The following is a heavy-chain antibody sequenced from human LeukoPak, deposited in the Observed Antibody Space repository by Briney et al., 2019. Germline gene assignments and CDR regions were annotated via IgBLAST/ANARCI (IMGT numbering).Heavy chain of an antibody. CDR1: GVSMSSSPYY. D-gene: IGHD2/OR15-2a*01. CDR3: ARHDCDSSRCSVNWFDP. Sequence: SETLSLTCTVSGVSMSSSPYYWGWIRQPPGKGLEWIVTIYDSGNTNYNPSLRSRLTISVDTSRNQFSLKLSSVTAADTAVYYCARHDCDSSRCSVNWFDPWGQGTLVTVSS. CDR2: IYDSGNT. J-gene: IGHJ5*02. V-gene: IGHV4-39*01.